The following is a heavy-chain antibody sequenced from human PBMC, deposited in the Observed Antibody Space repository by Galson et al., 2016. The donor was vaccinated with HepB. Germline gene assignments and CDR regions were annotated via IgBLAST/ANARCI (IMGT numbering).Heavy chain of an antibody. CDR2: ISYNGNNR. CDR3: ARGRGLRVVGVDRPTPFDF. J-gene: IGHJ4*02. Sequence: SLRLSCAASGFTFNGYTMHWVRQAPGKGLEWVATISYNGNNRYFADSVTGRFAISRDNSKNTLFLQMNTLRGDDTALYYCARGRGLRVVGVDRPTPFDFWGQGTLVTVSS. D-gene: IGHD3-16*01. CDR1: GFTFNGYT. V-gene: IGHV3-30*09.